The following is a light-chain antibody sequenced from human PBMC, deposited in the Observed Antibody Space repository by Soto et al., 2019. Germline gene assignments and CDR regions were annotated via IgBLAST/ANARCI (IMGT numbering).Light chain of an antibody. V-gene: IGKV3-11*01. CDR2: DAS. Sequence: EIVMTQSPATLSVSPGERATLSCRASQSVSSYLAWYQHIPGQAPRLLIYDASNRAPGIPARFSGSGSGTDFTLTISSLEPDDFTVYYCQQHSDWPLTFGGGTKVDIK. CDR1: QSVSSY. CDR3: QQHSDWPLT. J-gene: IGKJ4*01.